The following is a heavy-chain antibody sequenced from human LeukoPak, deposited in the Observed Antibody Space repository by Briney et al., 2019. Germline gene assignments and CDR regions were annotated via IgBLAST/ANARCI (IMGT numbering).Heavy chain of an antibody. J-gene: IGHJ4*02. V-gene: IGHV3-30-3*01. CDR3: AREGYYGSGSPPSSYFDY. CDR1: GFTFRNYV. D-gene: IGHD3-10*01. CDR2: TSSDLNVK. Sequence: GGSLRLSCAASGFTFRNYVIHWVRQAPGKGLEWVAVTSSDLNVKLYADSVKGRFTISRDNSRSTLYLQMNSLRPEDTAIYYCAREGYYGSGSPPSSYFDYWGQGTLVTVSS.